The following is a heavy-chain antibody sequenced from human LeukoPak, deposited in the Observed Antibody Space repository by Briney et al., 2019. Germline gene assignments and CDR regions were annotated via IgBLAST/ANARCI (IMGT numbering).Heavy chain of an antibody. CDR2: ISGSGGST. Sequence: GGSLRLSCAASGFTFSSYAMSWVRQAPGKGLEWVSAISGSGGSTYYADSVKGRFTISRDNSKNTLYLQMNSLRAEDTAVYYCAKGAIVVVISGEHYFDYWGQGTLVTVSS. D-gene: IGHD3-22*01. CDR1: GFTFSSYA. V-gene: IGHV3-23*01. CDR3: AKGAIVVVISGEHYFDY. J-gene: IGHJ4*02.